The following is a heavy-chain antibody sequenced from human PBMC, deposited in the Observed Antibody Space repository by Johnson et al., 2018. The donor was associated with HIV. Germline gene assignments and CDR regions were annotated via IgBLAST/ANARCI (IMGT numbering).Heavy chain of an antibody. CDR1: GFTFDDYG. J-gene: IGHJ3*01. CDR3: ATLGGLGSFDV. Sequence: MQLVESGGGVARPGGSLRLSCEASGFTFDDYGMTWVRQPPGKGLEWVSGISGGGGSTYYAESVRGRFTISRDNSDNTLYLQMNIVTPEDTAVYYCATLGGLGSFDVWGQGTGVIVSS. D-gene: IGHD6-19*01. CDR2: ISGGGGST. V-gene: IGHV3-20*04.